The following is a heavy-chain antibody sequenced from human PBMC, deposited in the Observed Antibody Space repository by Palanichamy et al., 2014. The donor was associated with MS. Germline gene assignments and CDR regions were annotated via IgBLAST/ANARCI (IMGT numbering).Heavy chain of an antibody. CDR2: IWYDGSNK. J-gene: IGHJ6*02. CDR1: GFTFSSYG. D-gene: IGHD3-10*01. Sequence: QVQLVESGGGVVQPGRSLRLSCAASGFTFSSYGMHWVRQAPGKGLEWVAVIWYDGSNKYYADSVKGRFTISRDNSKNTLYLQMNSLRAEDTAVYYCARDLSLMVRGVNVYGMDVWGQGTTDTVSS. CDR3: ARDLSLMVRGVNVYGMDV. V-gene: IGHV3-33*01.